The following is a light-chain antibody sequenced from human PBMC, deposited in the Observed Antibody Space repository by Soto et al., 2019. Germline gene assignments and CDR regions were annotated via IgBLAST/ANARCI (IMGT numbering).Light chain of an antibody. CDR3: SSYTTSNTRQIV. V-gene: IGLV2-14*03. CDR2: DVS. Sequence: QSVLTQPASVSGSPGQSITISCTGTSSDVGGYNYVSWYQHHPGKDPKLLIYDVSNRPSGISNRFSGSKSDNTASLTISGLQPEDEADYYCSSYTTSNTRQIVFGTGTKVTVL. J-gene: IGLJ1*01. CDR1: SSDVGGYNY.